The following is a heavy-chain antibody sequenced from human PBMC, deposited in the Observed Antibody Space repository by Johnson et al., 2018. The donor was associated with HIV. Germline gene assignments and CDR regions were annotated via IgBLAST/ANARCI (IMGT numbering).Heavy chain of an antibody. J-gene: IGHJ3*02. V-gene: IGHV3-43*01. D-gene: IGHD3-16*01. CDR3: AKGLLRYVAADAFDI. CDR1: GFTFDDYT. CDR2: ISWDGGST. Sequence: VQLLESGGGVVWPGGSLRLSCAASGFTFDDYTIHWVRLAPGKGLEWVSLISWDGGSTYYVDSVKGRFTISRDNSKNTLYLQMNSLLPEDTAVYYCAKGLLRYVAADAFDIWGQGTMVTVTS.